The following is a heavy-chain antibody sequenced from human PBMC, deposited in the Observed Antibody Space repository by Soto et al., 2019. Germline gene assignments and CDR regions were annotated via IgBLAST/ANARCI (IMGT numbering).Heavy chain of an antibody. V-gene: IGHV1-18*04. CDR1: GYTLTSYG. Sequence: AAVKVACKASGYTLTSYGISWVRQAPGQGLEWMGWISAYNGNTNYAQKLQGRVTMTTDTSTSTAYMELRSLRSDDTAVYYCAGKGYYDSSGYYSARDAFDIWGQGTMVTVSS. D-gene: IGHD3-22*01. CDR3: AGKGYYDSSGYYSARDAFDI. CDR2: ISAYNGNT. J-gene: IGHJ3*02.